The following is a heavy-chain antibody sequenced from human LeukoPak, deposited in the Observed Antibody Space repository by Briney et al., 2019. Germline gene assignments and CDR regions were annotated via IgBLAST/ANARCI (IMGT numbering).Heavy chain of an antibody. CDR1: GFTFSSYW. CDR3: AKDYSSGWYIDY. CDR2: IKQDGSEK. V-gene: IGHV3-7*03. D-gene: IGHD6-19*01. Sequence: GGSLRLSCAASGFTFSSYWMSWVRQAPGKGLEWVANIKQDGSEKYYVDSVKGRFTISRDNSKKTVYLQMNSLRAEDTAVYSCAKDYSSGWYIDYWGQGTLVTVSS. J-gene: IGHJ4*02.